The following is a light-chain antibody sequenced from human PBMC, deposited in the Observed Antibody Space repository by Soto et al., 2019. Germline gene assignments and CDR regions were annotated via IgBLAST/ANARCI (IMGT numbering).Light chain of an antibody. Sequence: DVVMTQSSLSLPVTLGQPASISCRSSQSLVYSDGNTYLSWFQQRPGQSPRRLIYKVSNRDSGVPERFSGSGSGTDFTLKISRVEAEDVGVYYCMQGAHWPRTFGQGTKVEI. CDR2: KVS. CDR1: QSLVYSDGNTY. J-gene: IGKJ1*01. CDR3: MQGAHWPRT. V-gene: IGKV2-30*01.